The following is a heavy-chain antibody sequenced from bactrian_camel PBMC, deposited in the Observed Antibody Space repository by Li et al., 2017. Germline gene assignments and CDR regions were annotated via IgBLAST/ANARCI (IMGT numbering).Heavy chain of an antibody. V-gene: IGHV3S53*01. CDR2: IVGDRST. J-gene: IGHJ6*01. Sequence: HVQLVVSGGGSVQPGGSLRLSCVASASSHCMGWFRQAPGKEREGVAAIVGDRSTTYADSVKGRFTISQDNDENTVYLQMTSLKPEDTAMYYCAADPLLVACGVYFYRGAEDDFAYWGQGTQVTVS. CDR3: AADPLLVACGVYFYRGAEDDFAY. D-gene: IGHD2*01. CDR1: ASSHC.